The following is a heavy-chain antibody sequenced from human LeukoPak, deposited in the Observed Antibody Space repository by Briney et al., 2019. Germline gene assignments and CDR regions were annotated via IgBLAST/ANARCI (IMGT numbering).Heavy chain of an antibody. CDR1: GFTFSSYE. CDR2: IRSSRSTI. CDR3: ARPYYYDSSGYYYYYYGMDV. D-gene: IGHD3-22*01. Sequence: GGSLRLSCAASGFTFSSYEMNWVRQAPGKGLEWVSYIRSSRSTIYYADSVKGRFTISRDNAKNSLYLQMNSLRAEDTAVYYCARPYYYDSSGYYYYYYGMDVWGQGTTVTVSS. V-gene: IGHV3-48*03. J-gene: IGHJ6*02.